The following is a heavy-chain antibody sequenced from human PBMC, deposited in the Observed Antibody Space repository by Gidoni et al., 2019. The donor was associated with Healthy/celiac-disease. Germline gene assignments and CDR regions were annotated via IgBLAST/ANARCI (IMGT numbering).Heavy chain of an antibody. D-gene: IGHD6-19*01. CDR3: ARHADSGWSKYNWFDP. Sequence: QLQLQESGPGLVKPSETLSLTCPVSGGSISSRSYYWGWIRQPPGKGLEWIGSIYYSGTTYYNPSLKSRVTISVDTSKNQFSLKLSAVTAADTAVYYCARHADSGWSKYNWFDPWGQGTLVTVSS. V-gene: IGHV4-39*01. CDR2: IYYSGTT. J-gene: IGHJ5*02. CDR1: GGSISSRSYY.